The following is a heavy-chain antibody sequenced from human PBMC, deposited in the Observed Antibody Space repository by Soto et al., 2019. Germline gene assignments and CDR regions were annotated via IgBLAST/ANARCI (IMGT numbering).Heavy chain of an antibody. Sequence: QAQLVQSGAEVTKPGASVKVYCEASGYSFTVYYIHWVRQAPGQGLEWMGWVNPNTGDTKYAQKFQGTVTMTRDTSITTAYMELSRLRSDDTAVYYCARQLAYCAGDCYTEPIDYWGQGTLVTVSS. CDR3: ARQLAYCAGDCYTEPIDY. D-gene: IGHD2-21*02. CDR2: VNPNTGDT. V-gene: IGHV1-2*02. CDR1: GYSFTVYY. J-gene: IGHJ4*02.